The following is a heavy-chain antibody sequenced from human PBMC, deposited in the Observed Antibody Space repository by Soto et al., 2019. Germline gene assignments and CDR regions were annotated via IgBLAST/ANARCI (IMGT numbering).Heavy chain of an antibody. V-gene: IGHV3-74*01. D-gene: IGHD4-17*01. CDR2: INPDGSRT. Sequence: EVQLVESGGDLVQPGGSLRLSCAASGFTFTSYWMHWVRQSPGKGLVWVSRINPDGSRTSYADSVKGRFTISRDNAKNMLYLQMNSLGAEDKAVYYCARVAVTTCYFDYWGHGTLVTVSS. CDR1: GFTFTSYW. CDR3: ARVAVTTCYFDY. J-gene: IGHJ4*01.